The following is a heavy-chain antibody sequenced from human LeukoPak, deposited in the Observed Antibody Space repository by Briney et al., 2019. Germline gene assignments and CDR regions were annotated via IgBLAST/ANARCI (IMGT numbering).Heavy chain of an antibody. CDR3: AKSGGSLNWFDP. D-gene: IGHD3-10*01. CDR2: ISGSGGST. CDR1: GFTFSSYA. J-gene: IGHJ5*02. Sequence: GGPLRLSCAASGFTFSSYAMSWVRQAPGKGLEWVSAISGSGGSTYYADSVKGRFTISRDNSKNTLYLQMNSLRAEDTAVYYCAKSGGSLNWFDPWGQGTLVTVSS. V-gene: IGHV3-23*01.